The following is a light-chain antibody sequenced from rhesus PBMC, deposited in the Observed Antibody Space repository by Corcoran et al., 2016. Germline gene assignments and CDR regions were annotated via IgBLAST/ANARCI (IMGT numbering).Light chain of an antibody. Sequence: DIQMTQSPSSLSASVGDRVTITCRASQGINNYLSWFQQKPGKAPKPLIYYASRLERGVPPRFSGGRTGTVYTLTISRLQPEDIAPYYCQQYNNSPYTFGQGTKVGI. V-gene: IGKV1-66*01. J-gene: IGKJ2*01. CDR1: QGINNY. CDR2: YAS. CDR3: QQYNNSPYT.